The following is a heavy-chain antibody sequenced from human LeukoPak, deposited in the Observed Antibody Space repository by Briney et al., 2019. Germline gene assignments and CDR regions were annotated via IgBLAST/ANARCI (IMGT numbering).Heavy chain of an antibody. CDR1: GGSFSGYY. J-gene: IGHJ4*02. CDR3: ARASGSYFDY. CDR2: INHSGST. V-gene: IGHV4-34*01. Sequence: SETLSLTCAVYGGSFSGYYWSWIRQPPGKGLEWIGEINHSGSTNYSPSLKSRVTISVDTSKNQFSLKLSSVTAADTAVYYCARASGSYFDYWGQGTLVTVSS. D-gene: IGHD1-26*01.